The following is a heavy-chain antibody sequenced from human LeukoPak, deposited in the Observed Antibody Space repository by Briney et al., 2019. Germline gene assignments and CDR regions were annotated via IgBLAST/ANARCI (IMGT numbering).Heavy chain of an antibody. Sequence: SVKVSCKASGGTFSSYAISWVRQAPGQGLEWMGRIIPILGIANYAQKFQGRVTITADKSTSTAYMELSSLRSEDTAVYYCARPAGGYYRSGSYSGGDYYFDYWGQGTLVTVSS. CDR1: GGTFSSYA. J-gene: IGHJ4*02. D-gene: IGHD3-10*01. CDR3: ARPAGGYYRSGSYSGGDYYFDY. V-gene: IGHV1-69*04. CDR2: IIPILGIA.